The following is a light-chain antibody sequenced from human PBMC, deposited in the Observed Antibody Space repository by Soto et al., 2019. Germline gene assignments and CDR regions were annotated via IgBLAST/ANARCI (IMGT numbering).Light chain of an antibody. CDR3: SSYTSDSSYV. CDR1: SSDVGLYDY. V-gene: IGLV2-14*01. CDR2: AVS. J-gene: IGLJ1*01. Sequence: QSVLTQPASVSGSPGQSITISCTVTSSDVGLYDYVSWYQQHPGKAPQLMIYAVSNRPSGVSNRFSASKSGNTASLFISGLQAEDEADYYCSSYTSDSSYVFGSGTKATVL.